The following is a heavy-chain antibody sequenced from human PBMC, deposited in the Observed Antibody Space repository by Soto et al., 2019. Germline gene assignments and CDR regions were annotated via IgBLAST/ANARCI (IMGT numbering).Heavy chain of an antibody. CDR1: DFRVSNHA. J-gene: IGHJ6*03. V-gene: IGHV3-23*01. D-gene: IGHD3-16*01. CDR3: ARGESDYYYYYMDV. Sequence: GGSLRLSCEVSDFRVSNHAMSWVRQAPGKGLQWVSTIAGTGGSTYYADSVRGRFTISTDKAKTTLYLNMNIVRADDTAIYYSARGESDYYYYYMDVGGKGAPVTVSS. CDR2: IAGTGGST.